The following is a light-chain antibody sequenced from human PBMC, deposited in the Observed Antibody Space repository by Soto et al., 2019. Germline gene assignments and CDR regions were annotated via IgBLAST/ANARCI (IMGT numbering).Light chain of an antibody. CDR2: WAS. CDR1: QSVFYSSNNKNY. CDR3: QQYYSLQRT. Sequence: DIVMTQSPESLAVSLGERATINCKSSQSVFYSSNNKNYLTWYQQKPGQPPKLLIYWASTRESGVPDRFSGSGSDTDFILTISSLQAEDVAVYYCQQYYSLQRTFGGGTKVEIK. J-gene: IGKJ4*01. V-gene: IGKV4-1*01.